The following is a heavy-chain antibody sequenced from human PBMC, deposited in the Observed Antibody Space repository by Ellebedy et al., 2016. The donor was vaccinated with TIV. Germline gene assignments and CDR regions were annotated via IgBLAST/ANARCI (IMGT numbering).Heavy chain of an antibody. CDR1: GYTFTGYY. V-gene: IGHV1-2*02. J-gene: IGHJ5*02. CDR2: IYPNTGGT. CDR3: ARDPCSSTSCPWSDP. D-gene: IGHD2-2*01. Sequence: ASVKVSCKASGYTFTGYYMHWVRQAPGQGLEWMGWIYPNTGGTTYAQKFQGRVTMTRDTSISTAYMELSSLRSDDTAVYYCARDPCSSTSCPWSDPWGQGTLVTVFS.